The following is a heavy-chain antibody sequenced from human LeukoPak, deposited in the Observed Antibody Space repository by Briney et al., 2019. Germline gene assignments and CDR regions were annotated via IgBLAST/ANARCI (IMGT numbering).Heavy chain of an antibody. J-gene: IGHJ4*02. CDR1: GFTFSSYA. CDR3: ARALPFFY. CDR2: ISYDGSNK. Sequence: GGSLRLSCAASGFTFSSYAMHWVRQAPGKGLEWVAVISYDGSNKYYADSVKGRFTISRDNSKNTLYLQMNSLRAEDTAVYCCARALPFFYWGQGTLVTVSS. V-gene: IGHV3-30-3*01. D-gene: IGHD3-3*02.